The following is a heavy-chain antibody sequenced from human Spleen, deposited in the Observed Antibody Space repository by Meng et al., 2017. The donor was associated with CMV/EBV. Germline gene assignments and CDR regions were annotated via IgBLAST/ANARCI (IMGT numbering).Heavy chain of an antibody. CDR1: GGSISSYY. Sequence: SETLSLTCTVSGGSISSYYWSWIRQPPGKGLEWIGYIYYSGSTNYNPSLKSRVTISVDTSKNQFSLKLSSVTAADTAVYFCVRDHIPARNFDSWGPGTLVTVSS. CDR2: IYYSGST. J-gene: IGHJ4*02. D-gene: IGHD6-6*01. CDR3: VRDHIPARNFDS. V-gene: IGHV4-59*01.